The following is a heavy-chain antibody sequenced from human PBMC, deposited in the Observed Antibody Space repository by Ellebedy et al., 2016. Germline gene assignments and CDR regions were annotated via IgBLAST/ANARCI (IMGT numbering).Heavy chain of an antibody. J-gene: IGHJ5*02. CDR2: IFSNDEK. CDR3: ARTRYSGYYHWFDP. V-gene: IGHV2-26*01. Sequence: SGPTLVKPTETLTLTCTVSGFSLSNARMGVSWIRQPPGKALEWLAHIFSNDEKSYSTSLKSRLTISKDTSKSQVVLTMTNMDPVDTATYYCARTRYSGYYHWFDPWGQGTLVTVSS. CDR1: GFSLSNARMG. D-gene: IGHD5-12*01.